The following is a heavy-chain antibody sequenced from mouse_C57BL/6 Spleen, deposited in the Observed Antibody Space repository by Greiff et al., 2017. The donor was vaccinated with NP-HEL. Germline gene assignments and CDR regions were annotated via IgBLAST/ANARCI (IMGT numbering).Heavy chain of an antibody. CDR3: ARGSYSNWFAY. V-gene: IGHV1-26*01. J-gene: IGHJ3*01. CDR1: GYTFTDYY. Sequence: EVQLQQSGPELVKPGASVKISCKASGYTFTDYYMNWVKQSHGKSLEWIGDINPNNGGTSYNQKFKGKATLTVDKSSSTAYMELRSLTSEDSAVYYCARGSYSNWFAYWGQGTLVTVSA. CDR2: INPNNGGT. D-gene: IGHD2-5*01.